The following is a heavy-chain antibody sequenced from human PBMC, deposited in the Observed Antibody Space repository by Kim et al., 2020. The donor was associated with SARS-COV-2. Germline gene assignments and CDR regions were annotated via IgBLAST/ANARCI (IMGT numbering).Heavy chain of an antibody. CDR3: ARDMYSSSWYQVGYYYYYGMDV. CDR2: ISYDGSNK. J-gene: IGHJ6*02. D-gene: IGHD6-13*01. CDR1: GFTFSSYG. Sequence: GGSLRLSCAASGFTFSSYGMHWVRQAPGKGLEWVAVISYDGSNKYYADSVKGRFTISRDNSKNTLYLQMNSLRAEDTAVYYCARDMYSSSWYQVGYYYYYGMDVWGQGTTVTVSS. V-gene: IGHV3-33*05.